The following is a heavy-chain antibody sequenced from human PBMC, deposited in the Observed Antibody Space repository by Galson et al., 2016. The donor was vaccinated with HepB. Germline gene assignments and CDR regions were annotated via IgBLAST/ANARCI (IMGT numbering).Heavy chain of an antibody. CDR2: IIPSFGAP. V-gene: IGHV1-69*13. D-gene: IGHD1-26*01. CDR3: AKNLGEAVMGASA. J-gene: IGHJ4*02. Sequence: SVKVSCKASGDAFSSYAMSWVRQAPGQGLEWMGGIIPSFGAPHYAEKFQGRVTITAGESTSTAYMELRSLRSEDTAVYYCAKNLGEAVMGASAWGQGTLVTVSS. CDR1: GDAFSSYA.